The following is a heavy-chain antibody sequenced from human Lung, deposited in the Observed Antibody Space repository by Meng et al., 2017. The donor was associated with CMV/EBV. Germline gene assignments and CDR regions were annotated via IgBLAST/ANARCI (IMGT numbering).Heavy chain of an antibody. CDR2: IYHSGST. CDR1: GRSISSSNW. CDR3: ARVGQWLPIDY. Sequence: QRQLQHARPGLVSPSGTRSLPSACPGRSISSSNWWSWVRQPPGKGLEWIGEIYHSGSTNYNPSLKSRVTISVDKSKNQFSLNLSSVTAADTAVYYCARVGQWLPIDYWGQGTLVTVSS. V-gene: IGHV4-4*02. J-gene: IGHJ4*02. D-gene: IGHD6-19*01.